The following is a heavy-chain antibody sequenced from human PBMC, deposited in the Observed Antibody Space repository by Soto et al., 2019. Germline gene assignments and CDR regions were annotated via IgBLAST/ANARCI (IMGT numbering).Heavy chain of an antibody. CDR1: GGSFSGYY. CDR3: AREWEIAAAGTWFRP. CDR2: INHSGST. J-gene: IGHJ5*02. Sequence: SETLSLTCAVYGGSFSGYYWNWIRQPPGKGLEWIGEINHSGSTNYNPSLKSRVTISVDTSKNQFSLKLSSVTAADTAVYYCAREWEIAAAGTWFRPWGQGTLVTVSS. D-gene: IGHD6-13*01. V-gene: IGHV4-34*01.